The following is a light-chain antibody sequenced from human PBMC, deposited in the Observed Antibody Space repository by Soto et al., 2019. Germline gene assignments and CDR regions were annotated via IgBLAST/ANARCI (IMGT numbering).Light chain of an antibody. CDR3: QQYGSSPRT. CDR2: DLS. CDR1: QSVSSTY. Sequence: EIVLTQSPGTLSLSPGESATLSCRASQSVSSTYLAWYQQKPGQAPRLLIYDLSRRTTGIPDRFSASGSGTNLTLTISRLGPEDFAVYYCQQYGSSPRTFGQGTKLEI. J-gene: IGKJ2*02. V-gene: IGKV3-20*01.